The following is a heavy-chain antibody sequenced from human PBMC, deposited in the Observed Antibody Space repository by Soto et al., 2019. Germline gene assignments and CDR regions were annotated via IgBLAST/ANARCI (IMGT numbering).Heavy chain of an antibody. CDR2: IYHSGST. Sequence: SETLSLTCAVSGGSISSGGYSWSWIRQPPGKGLEWIGYIYHSGSTYYNPSLKSRVTISVDRSKNQFSLKLSSVTAADTAVYYCARGNIVVVPAAILNWFDPSCEGTMVTV. D-gene: IGHD2-2*01. CDR3: ARGNIVVVPAAILNWFDP. V-gene: IGHV4-30-2*01. J-gene: IGHJ5*02. CDR1: GGSISSGGYS.